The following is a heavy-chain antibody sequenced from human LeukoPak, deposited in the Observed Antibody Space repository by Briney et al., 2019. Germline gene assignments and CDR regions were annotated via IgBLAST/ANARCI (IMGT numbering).Heavy chain of an antibody. CDR2: IRDSGAT. D-gene: IGHD5-24*01. CDR1: GFSVSNYY. J-gene: IGHJ4*02. CDR3: ARDYKYAFDN. Sequence: GGSLRLSCAGSGFSVSNYYMNWVRQAPGKGLEWVSLIRDSGATFYADSVKGRFSISRDNSKNTIYLQMNRLRVEDTAVYYCARDYKYAFDNWGQGTLVTVSS. V-gene: IGHV3-66*03.